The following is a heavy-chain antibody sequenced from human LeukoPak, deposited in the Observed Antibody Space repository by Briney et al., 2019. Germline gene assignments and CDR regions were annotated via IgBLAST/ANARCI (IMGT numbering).Heavy chain of an antibody. CDR2: FIPMVGIA. D-gene: IGHD5-18*01. Sequence: SVKVSCKASGGSFSRNAISWVRQAPGQGLEWMGRFIPMVGIATYAQKFQGRVTITEDRSTSTAYMELSSLRSEDTAVYYCARIQAVGVPVAIDAYYSYGMDVWGQGTAVRVSS. J-gene: IGHJ6*02. CDR3: ARIQAVGVPVAIDAYYSYGMDV. CDR1: GGSFSRNA. V-gene: IGHV1-69*04.